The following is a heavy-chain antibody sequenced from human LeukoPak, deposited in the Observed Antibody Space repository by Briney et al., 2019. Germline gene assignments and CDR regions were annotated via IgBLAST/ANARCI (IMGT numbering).Heavy chain of an antibody. CDR2: ISGSGGST. D-gene: IGHD2-2*01. CDR1: GFTFSSYA. J-gene: IGHJ4*02. Sequence: HGGSLRLSCAASGFTFSSYAMSWVRQAPGKGLEWVSAISGSGGSTYYADSVKGRFTISRDNSKNTLYLQMNSLRAEDTAVYYCAKDRGVVPAFFDYWGQGTLVTVSS. V-gene: IGHV3-23*01. CDR3: AKDRGVVPAFFDY.